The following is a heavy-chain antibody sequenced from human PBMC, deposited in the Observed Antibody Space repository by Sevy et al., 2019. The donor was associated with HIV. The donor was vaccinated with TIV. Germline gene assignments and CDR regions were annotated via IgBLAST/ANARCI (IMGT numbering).Heavy chain of an antibody. CDR3: TRGDCGGDCSPHWFDP. V-gene: IGHV1-46*03. CDR2: INPSAGST. CDR1: GYTFTNYH. D-gene: IGHD2-21*01. Sequence: ASVKVSCKASGYTFTNYHMHWVRQAPGQGLEWMGIINPSAGSTRYAQKFQGRVTMTRDTSTSTVYMKLSSLRSEDTAVYFCTRGDCGGDCSPHWFDPWGQGSLVTVSS. J-gene: IGHJ5*02.